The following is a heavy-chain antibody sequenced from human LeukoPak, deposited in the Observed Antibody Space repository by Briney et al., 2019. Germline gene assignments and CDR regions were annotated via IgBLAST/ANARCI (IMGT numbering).Heavy chain of an antibody. V-gene: IGHV4-61*02. CDR3: ARDIFYFDY. Sequence: SETLSLTCTVSGGSISSASYYWSWIRQPAGKGLEWIGRIYTSGRTTYNPSLQSRVTISVDTSKKQASLTLDSVTAADTATYYCARDIFYFDYWGQGIQVTVSS. J-gene: IGHJ4*02. D-gene: IGHD2-15*01. CDR2: IYTSGRT. CDR1: GGSISSASYY.